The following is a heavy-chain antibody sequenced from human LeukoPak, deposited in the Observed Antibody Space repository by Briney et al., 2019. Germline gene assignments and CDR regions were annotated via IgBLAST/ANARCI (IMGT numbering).Heavy chain of an antibody. CDR1: GFTVSSNY. CDR2: IYSGGST. D-gene: IGHD6-6*01. J-gene: IGHJ6*02. V-gene: IGHV3-53*01. CDR3: ASPSSSSRYYYGMDV. Sequence: GGSLRLSCAASGFTVSSNYMSWVRQAPGKGLEWVSVIYSGGSTYYADSVKGRFTISRDNSKYTLYLQMNSLRAEDTAMYYCASPSSSSRYYYGMDVWGQGTTVTVSS.